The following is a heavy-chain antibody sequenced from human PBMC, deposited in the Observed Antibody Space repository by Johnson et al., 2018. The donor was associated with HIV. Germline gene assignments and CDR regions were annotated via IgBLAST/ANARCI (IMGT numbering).Heavy chain of an antibody. V-gene: IGHV3-23*04. Sequence: EVQLVESGGGVVRPGGSLRLSCAASGFTFSSYAMSWVRQAPGKGLEWVSAISGSGGSTYYADSVKGRFTISRENSKNSLYLQMNSLRAEDTALYYCARSTYYNFWSGYYTADAFDIWGQGTMVTVSS. CDR1: GFTFSSYA. J-gene: IGHJ3*02. D-gene: IGHD3-3*01. CDR3: ARSTYYNFWSGYYTADAFDI. CDR2: ISGSGGST.